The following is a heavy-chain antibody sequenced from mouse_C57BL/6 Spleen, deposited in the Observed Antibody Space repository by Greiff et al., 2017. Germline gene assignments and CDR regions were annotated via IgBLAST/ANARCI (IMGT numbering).Heavy chain of an antibody. D-gene: IGHD4-1*01. Sequence: QVQLQQPGAELVKPGASVKLSCKASGYTFTSYWMHWVKQRPGQGLEWIGMIHPNSGSTKYNETFKSKATLTVYKSSSTAYMQLSSLTSEDAAVYYCARSELTWYFDVWGTGTTVTVSS. CDR2: IHPNSGST. J-gene: IGHJ1*03. CDR1: GYTFTSYW. CDR3: ARSELTWYFDV. V-gene: IGHV1-64*01.